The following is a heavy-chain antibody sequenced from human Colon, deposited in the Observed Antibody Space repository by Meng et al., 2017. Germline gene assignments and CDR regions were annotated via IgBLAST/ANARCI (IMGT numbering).Heavy chain of an antibody. V-gene: IGHV1-2*02. CDR1: VYSFTGYY. D-gene: IGHD1-1*01. J-gene: IGHJ4*02. CDR3: ARLGTQPHLAIYYFDY. Sequence: ASVTVSCMASVYSFTGYYIYWLRQAPGQGLEGMGWIHTNSGVTNYAQKFQGRVTMTRDTSTSTAYMELSMLLFDNTAVYYCARLGTQPHLAIYYFDYWGQGTLVTVSS. CDR2: IHTNSGVT.